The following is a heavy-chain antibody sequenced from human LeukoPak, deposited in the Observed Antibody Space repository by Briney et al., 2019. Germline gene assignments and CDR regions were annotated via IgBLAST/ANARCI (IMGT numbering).Heavy chain of an antibody. D-gene: IGHD4/OR15-4a*01. V-gene: IGHV1-18*01. CDR3: ARVGAAFPRYYFDY. CDR1: GYTFTSYG. J-gene: IGHJ4*02. CDR2: ISAYNGNT. Sequence: SVKVSCKASGYTFTSYGISWVRQAPGQGLEWMGWISAYNGNTNYAQTLQGRVTMTTDTSTSTAYMELRSLRSDDTAVYYCARVGAAFPRYYFDYWGQGTLVTVSS.